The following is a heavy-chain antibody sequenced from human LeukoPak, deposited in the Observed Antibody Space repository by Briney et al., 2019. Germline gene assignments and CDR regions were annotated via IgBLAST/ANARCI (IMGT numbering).Heavy chain of an antibody. CDR3: ARSPRYSSSWLN. CDR2: ISGSGGST. Sequence: HAGGSLRLSCAASGFTFSSYGMSWVRQAPGKGLEWVSAISGSGGSTYYADSVKGRFTISRDNSKNTLYLQMNSLRAEDTAVYYCARSPRYSSSWLNWGQGTLVTVSS. J-gene: IGHJ4*02. V-gene: IGHV3-23*01. CDR1: GFTFSSYG. D-gene: IGHD6-13*01.